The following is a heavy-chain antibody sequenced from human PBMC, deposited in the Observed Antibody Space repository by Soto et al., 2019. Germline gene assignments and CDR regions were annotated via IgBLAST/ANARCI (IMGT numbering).Heavy chain of an antibody. CDR3: AREYYYGSGPWY. Sequence: GESLKISCQASGYSFTTYWISWVRQMPGKGLECMGRIDPTDSYTDYGPSFEGHVTMSVDRSINTAYLEWSSLKASDSAMYYCAREYYYGSGPWYWGQGTLVTVSS. J-gene: IGHJ4*02. D-gene: IGHD3-10*01. CDR1: GYSFTTYW. CDR2: IDPTDSYT. V-gene: IGHV5-10-1*01.